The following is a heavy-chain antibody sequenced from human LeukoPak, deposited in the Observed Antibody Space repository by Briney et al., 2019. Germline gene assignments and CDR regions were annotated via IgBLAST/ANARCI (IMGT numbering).Heavy chain of an antibody. Sequence: VGSLRLSCAASGFTVSSKYMSWVRQAPGKGLEWVSVIFSGRITLYADSVKGRFSISRDNTKNTLYLQMNSLRAEDTAVYYCARLRGYCSSNSCYPLGYWGQGTLVTVSS. D-gene: IGHD2-2*01. J-gene: IGHJ4*02. CDR1: GFTVSSKY. CDR3: ARLRGYCSSNSCYPLGY. V-gene: IGHV3-53*01. CDR2: IFSGRIT.